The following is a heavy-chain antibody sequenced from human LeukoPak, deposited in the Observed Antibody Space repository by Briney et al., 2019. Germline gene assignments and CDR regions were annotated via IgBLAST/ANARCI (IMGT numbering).Heavy chain of an antibody. D-gene: IGHD3/OR15-3a*01. CDR3: AKGRTDDYGKPYSFDI. Sequence: PGRSLSLSSAASGFNFSSYGMHWTRKPPGKGREWGAVIWYYGSNEYYADSVKGRFTISRDNSKNTLYLQMNGLRAEGAAVYHCAKGRTDDYGKPYSFDIWGQGTMVTVSS. J-gene: IGHJ3*02. V-gene: IGHV3-33*03. CDR1: GFNFSSYG. CDR2: IWYYGSNE.